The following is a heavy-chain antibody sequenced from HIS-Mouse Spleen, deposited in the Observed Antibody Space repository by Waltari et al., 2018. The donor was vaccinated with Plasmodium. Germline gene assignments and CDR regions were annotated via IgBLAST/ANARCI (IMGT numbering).Heavy chain of an antibody. CDR2: INHSGST. J-gene: IGHJ2*01. D-gene: IGHD3-10*01. CDR1: GGSFSVYY. CDR3: ARGRGLPYWYFDL. Sequence: QVQLQQWGAGLFKPSEPLSLTCSVYGGSFSVYYCSWIRQPPGKGMEWIGEINHSGSTNYNPSLKSRVTISVDTSKNQFSLKLSSVTAADTAVYYCARGRGLPYWYFDLWGRGTQVTVSS. V-gene: IGHV4-34*01.